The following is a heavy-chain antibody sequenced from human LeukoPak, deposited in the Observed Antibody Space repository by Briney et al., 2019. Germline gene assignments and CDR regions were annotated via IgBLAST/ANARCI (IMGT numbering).Heavy chain of an antibody. Sequence: GGSLRLSCAASGFTLSSYGMHWVRQAPGKGLEWEAVISYDGSNKYYADSVKGRFTISRDNSKNTLYLQMNSLRAEDTAVYYCAKEPREYYYYYGMDVWGQGTTVTVSS. CDR3: AKEPREYYYYYGMDV. J-gene: IGHJ6*02. CDR1: GFTLSSYG. V-gene: IGHV3-30*18. CDR2: ISYDGSNK.